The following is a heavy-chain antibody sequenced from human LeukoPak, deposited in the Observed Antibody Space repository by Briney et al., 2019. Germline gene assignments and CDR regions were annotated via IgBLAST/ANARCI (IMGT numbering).Heavy chain of an antibody. CDR1: GFSFSTSW. CDR3: ASSHDSSGHD. D-gene: IGHD3-22*01. J-gene: IGHJ4*02. Sequence: GGSLRLSCAASGFSFSTSWMAWVRQAPGKGLEWVGNIYYDGSTKYYGDSVKGRFTISRDNAKNSLFLQMNSLREEDTAVYYCASSHDSSGHDWGQGTMVTVSS. V-gene: IGHV3-7*01. CDR2: IYYDGSTK.